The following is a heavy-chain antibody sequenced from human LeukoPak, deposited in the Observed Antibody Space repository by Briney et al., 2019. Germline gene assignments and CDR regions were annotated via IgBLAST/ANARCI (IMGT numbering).Heavy chain of an antibody. CDR1: GFTFSSYA. Sequence: GASLRLSCAASGFTFSSYAMSWVRQAPGKGLEWVGHIKSKTDGGTTDYAAPVKGRFTISRDDSKNTLYLQMNSLKTEDTAVYYCTLASIAARGSFDYWGQGTLVTVSS. J-gene: IGHJ4*02. D-gene: IGHD6-6*01. CDR3: TLASIAARGSFDY. CDR2: IKSKTDGGTT. V-gene: IGHV3-15*01.